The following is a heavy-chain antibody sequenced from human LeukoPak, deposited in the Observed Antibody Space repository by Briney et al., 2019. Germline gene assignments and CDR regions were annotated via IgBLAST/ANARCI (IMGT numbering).Heavy chain of an antibody. D-gene: IGHD3-22*01. V-gene: IGHV3-64*01. Sequence: GGSLRLSCAASGFTFSSYAMHWVRQAPGKGLEYVSAISSNGGSTYYANSVKGRFTISRGNSKNSLYLQMNSLRAEDTAVYYCARLNYYDSSGYYYEGDYFDYWGQGTLVTVSS. CDR1: GFTFSSYA. CDR2: ISSNGGST. CDR3: ARLNYYDSSGYYYEGDYFDY. J-gene: IGHJ4*02.